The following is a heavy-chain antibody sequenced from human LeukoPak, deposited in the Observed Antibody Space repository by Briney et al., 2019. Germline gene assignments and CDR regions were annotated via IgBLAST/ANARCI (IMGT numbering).Heavy chain of an antibody. CDR3: ARTASTEAYCGGDCSFDI. J-gene: IGHJ3*02. D-gene: IGHD2-21*02. Sequence: GGSLRLSCAASGFTFSDHYMDWVRQAPGKGLEWVGRTRNKANSYTTEYAASVKGRFTISRDDSKNSLYLQMNSLKTEDTAVYYCARTASTEAYCGGDCSFDIWGQGTMVTVSS. CDR2: TRNKANSYTT. V-gene: IGHV3-72*01. CDR1: GFTFSDHY.